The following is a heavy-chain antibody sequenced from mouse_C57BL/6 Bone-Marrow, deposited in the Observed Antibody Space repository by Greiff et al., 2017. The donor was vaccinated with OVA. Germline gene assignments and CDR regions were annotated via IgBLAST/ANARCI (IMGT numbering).Heavy chain of an antibody. CDR1: GFNIKDDY. D-gene: IGHD1-1*01. V-gene: IGHV14-4*01. Sequence: EVQGVESGAELVRPGASVKLSCTASGFNIKDDYMHWVKQRPEQGLEWIGWIDPENGDTEYASKFQGKATITADTSSNTAYLQLSSLTSEDTAVYYCTTGYYYGSSDYWGQGTTLTVSS. CDR3: TTGYYYGSSDY. J-gene: IGHJ2*01. CDR2: IDPENGDT.